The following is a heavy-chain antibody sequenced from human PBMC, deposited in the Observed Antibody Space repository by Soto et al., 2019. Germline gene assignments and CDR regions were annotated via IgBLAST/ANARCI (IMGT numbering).Heavy chain of an antibody. D-gene: IGHD1-26*01. V-gene: IGHV4-59*08. CDR3: ARHGGSYSFDY. J-gene: IGHJ4*02. Sequence: PAETLSPTCTVTGGSTSSYYWSWLRQPPGKGLEWIGYNSYSGSTDYNPSLKSRVTISVDTSKNQFSLKLSSATAADTAVYYCARHGGSYSFDYWGQGTLVTVSS. CDR1: GGSTSSYY. CDR2: NSYSGST.